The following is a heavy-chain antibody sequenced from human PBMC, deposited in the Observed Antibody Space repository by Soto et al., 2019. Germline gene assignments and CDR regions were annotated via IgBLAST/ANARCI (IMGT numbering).Heavy chain of an antibody. V-gene: IGHV3-30*18. CDR2: ISYDGSNK. CDR1: GFTFSSYG. D-gene: IGHD2-2*03. J-gene: IGHJ6*02. CDR3: AKDGYCSSTSCYPTALYYYYYYGMDV. Sequence: PVGSLRLSCAASGFTFSSYGMHWVRQAPGKGLEWVAVISYDGSNKYYADSVKGRFTISRDNSKNTLYLQMNSLRAEDTAVYYCAKDGYCSSTSCYPTALYYYYYYGMDVWGQGTTVTVSS.